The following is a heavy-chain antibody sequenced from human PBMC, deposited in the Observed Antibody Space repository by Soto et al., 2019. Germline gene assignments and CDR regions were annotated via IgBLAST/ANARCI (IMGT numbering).Heavy chain of an antibody. D-gene: IGHD4-4*01. CDR3: ARDGVVTTVGGWFDP. J-gene: IGHJ5*02. CDR2: ISAYNGNT. CDR1: GYTFTSYG. Sequence: GASVKVSCKASGYTFTSYGIRWVRQAPGQGLEWMGWISAYNGNTNYAQKLQGRVTMTTDTSTSTAYMELRSLRSDDTAVYYCARDGVVTTVGGWFDPWGQGTLVTVSS. V-gene: IGHV1-18*01.